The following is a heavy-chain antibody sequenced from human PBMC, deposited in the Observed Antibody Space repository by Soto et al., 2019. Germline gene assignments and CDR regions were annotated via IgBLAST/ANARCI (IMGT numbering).Heavy chain of an antibody. D-gene: IGHD6-13*01. CDR1: GGSISSYD. Sequence: SETLSLTCTVSGGSISSYDWSWIRQPPGKGLEWIGYIYYSGSTNYNPSLKSRVTISVDTSKNQFSLKLSSVTAADTAVYYCARVSDPIAAAGTYYFDYWGQGTLVT. J-gene: IGHJ4*02. CDR2: IYYSGST. V-gene: IGHV4-59*01. CDR3: ARVSDPIAAAGTYYFDY.